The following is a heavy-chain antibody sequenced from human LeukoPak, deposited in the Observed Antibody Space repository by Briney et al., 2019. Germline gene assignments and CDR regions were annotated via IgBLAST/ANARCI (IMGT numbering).Heavy chain of an antibody. D-gene: IGHD5-24*01. J-gene: IGHJ4*02. Sequence: SETLSLTCTVSGGSISSYCWTWIRHPPGKGLECIGYICSSGGPNYNPSLKSRVTMSVGTSNNQFSLKLNSVTAADAAMYYCARHGGGYSFDYWGQGTLVTVSS. CDR1: GGSISSYC. CDR2: ICSSGGP. V-gene: IGHV4-59*08. CDR3: ARHGGGYSFDY.